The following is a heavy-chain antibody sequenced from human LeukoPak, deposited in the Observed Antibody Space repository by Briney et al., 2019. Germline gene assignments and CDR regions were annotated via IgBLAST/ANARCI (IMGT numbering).Heavy chain of an antibody. CDR3: ARAAFPSAASAPFDP. CDR2: INTSGST. Sequence: SETLSLTCTASGGSISSYYWTWIRQPAGKGLEWIGLINTSGSTKYNASLKSRVTMSVDTSKNQLSLHLSSVSAADTAVYYCARAAFPSAASAPFDPWGQGTLVTVSS. D-gene: IGHD6-13*01. J-gene: IGHJ5*02. V-gene: IGHV4-4*07. CDR1: GGSISSYY.